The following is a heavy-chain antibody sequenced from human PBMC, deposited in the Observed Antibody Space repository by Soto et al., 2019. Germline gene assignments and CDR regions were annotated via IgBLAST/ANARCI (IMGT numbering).Heavy chain of an antibody. CDR3: ARDRRHDYRSPYPDY. D-gene: IGHD3-3*01. V-gene: IGHV4-30-4*01. CDR1: GGSISSGDYY. CDR2: IYYSGST. Sequence: QVQLQESGPGLVKPSQTLSLTCTVSGGSISSGDYYWSWIRQPPGKGLEWIGYIYYSGSTYYNPTLKSRVYISVDTSKNQFSLNLTSVTAADTAVYYCARDRRHDYRSPYPDYWGQGTLVTVSS. J-gene: IGHJ4*02.